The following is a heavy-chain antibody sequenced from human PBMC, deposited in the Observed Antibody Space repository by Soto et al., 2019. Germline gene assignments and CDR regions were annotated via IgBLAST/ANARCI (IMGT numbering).Heavy chain of an antibody. J-gene: IGHJ4*02. D-gene: IGHD3-22*01. CDR3: AREGCDRSGYFLDY. Sequence: SETLSLTCTVSGGSINNFCWSWYRQPPGKGLEWFGCMYYSGTTHYNPSLKSRVTLSVDMSKSQISLKLSSVTAADTAVYYCAREGCDRSGYFLDYWGQGTPVTVSS. V-gene: IGHV4-59*01. CDR1: GGSINNFC. CDR2: MYYSGTT.